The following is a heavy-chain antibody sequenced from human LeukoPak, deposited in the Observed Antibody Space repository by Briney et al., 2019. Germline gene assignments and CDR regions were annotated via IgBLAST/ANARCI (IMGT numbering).Heavy chain of an antibody. V-gene: IGHV3-30*02. Sequence: GGSLRLSCAASGFTVSSNYMSWVRRTPGKGLEWVAFIRSDGSDKYYADSVKGRFTISRDNSKNTLYLQMNSLRAEDTAVYYCARDGVDSSSWYLFDYWGQGTLVTVSS. CDR3: ARDGVDSSSWYLFDY. J-gene: IGHJ4*02. CDR1: GFTVSSNY. CDR2: IRSDGSDK. D-gene: IGHD6-13*01.